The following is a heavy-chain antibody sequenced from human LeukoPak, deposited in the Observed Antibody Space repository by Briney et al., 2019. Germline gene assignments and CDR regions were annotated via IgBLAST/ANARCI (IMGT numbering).Heavy chain of an antibody. J-gene: IGHJ4*02. CDR3: ARVLNSLAAAGTFDY. D-gene: IGHD6-13*01. V-gene: IGHV3-48*01. CDR2: ISSSSITI. Sequence: PGGSLRLSCAASGFTFSSYSMNWVRQAPGKGLEWVSYISSSSITIYYADSVKGRFTISRDNAKNSLYLQMNSLRAEDTAVYYCARVLNSLAAAGTFDYWGQGTLVTVSS. CDR1: GFTFSSYS.